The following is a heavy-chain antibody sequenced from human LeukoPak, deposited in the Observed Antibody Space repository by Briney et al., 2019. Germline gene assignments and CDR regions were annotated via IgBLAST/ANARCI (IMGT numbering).Heavy chain of an antibody. J-gene: IGHJ4*02. V-gene: IGHV3-9*01. D-gene: IGHD4-23*01. CDR1: GFTFDDYA. CDR3: AKGIYGGQMARPVDY. CDR2: ISWHSDTI. Sequence: GGSLRLSCAASGFTFDDYAMHWVRQAPGKGLERVSGISWHSDTICYADSVKGRFTISRDNAKNSLYLQMNSLSAEDTALYYCAKGIYGGQMARPVDYWGQGTLVTVSS.